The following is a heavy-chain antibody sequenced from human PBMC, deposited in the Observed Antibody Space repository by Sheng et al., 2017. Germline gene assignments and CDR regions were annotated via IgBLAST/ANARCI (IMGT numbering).Heavy chain of an antibody. CDR1: GFTFSNYA. V-gene: IGHV3-23*04. CDR2: ISANGRST. J-gene: IGHJ4*02. D-gene: IGHD1-1*01. Sequence: EVQLVESGGGLVQPGGSLRLSCAASGFTFSNYAMTWVRQAPGRGLEWVSAISANGRSTFYADSVKGRFTISRDNSKNTLYLQINSLRVEDTALFYCAALSRGAQLWSDYWGQGTLVTVSS. CDR3: AALSRGAQLWSDY.